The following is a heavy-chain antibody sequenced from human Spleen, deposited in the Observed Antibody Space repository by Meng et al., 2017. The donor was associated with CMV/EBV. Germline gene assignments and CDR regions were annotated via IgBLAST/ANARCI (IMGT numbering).Heavy chain of an antibody. CDR2: ISGSGGST. CDR1: GFTFSSYA. Sequence: GESLKISCAASGFTFSSYAMSWVRQAPGKGLEWVSAISGSGGSTYYADSVKGRFTISRDISKNTLYLQMNSLRAQDTAVYYCTRQYSNYDYWGQGTLVTVSS. J-gene: IGHJ4*02. D-gene: IGHD4-11*01. CDR3: TRQYSNYDY. V-gene: IGHV3-23*01.